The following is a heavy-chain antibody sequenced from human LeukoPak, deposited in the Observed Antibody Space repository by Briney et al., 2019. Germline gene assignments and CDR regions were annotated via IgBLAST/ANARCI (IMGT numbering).Heavy chain of an antibody. V-gene: IGHV3-7*01. CDR1: GFTFSSYW. Sequence: PGGSLRLSCAASGFTFSSYWMSWVRQAPGKGLEWVATIKQDASEKNYVDSVKGRFTISRDNGKNAFYLQMNSLRAEDTAVYYCVRAATGTRFRFDYWGQGTLVTVSS. CDR2: IKQDASEK. J-gene: IGHJ4*02. CDR3: VRAATGTRFRFDY. D-gene: IGHD1-1*01.